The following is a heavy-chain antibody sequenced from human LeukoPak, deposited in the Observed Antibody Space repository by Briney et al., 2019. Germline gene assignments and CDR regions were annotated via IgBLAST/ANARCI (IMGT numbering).Heavy chain of an antibody. Sequence: ASVKVSCKVSGYTLTELSMHWVRQAPGKGLEWMGGFDPEDGETIYAQKFQGRVTMNEDTSTDTAYMELSSLRSEDTAVYYCATGRSDFWSGYSRIDAFDIWGQGTMVTVSS. CDR1: GYTLTELS. J-gene: IGHJ3*02. D-gene: IGHD3-3*01. CDR3: ATGRSDFWSGYSRIDAFDI. CDR2: FDPEDGET. V-gene: IGHV1-24*01.